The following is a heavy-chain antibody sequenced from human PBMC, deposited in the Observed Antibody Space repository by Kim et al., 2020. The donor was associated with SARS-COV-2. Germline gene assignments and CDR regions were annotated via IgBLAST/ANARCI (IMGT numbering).Heavy chain of an antibody. J-gene: IGHJ4*02. D-gene: IGHD3-10*01. Sequence: KRRVTISVDTSKNQFSLKLSSVTAADTAVYYCARNPLWFGELLYLRYFDYWGQGTLVTVSS. CDR3: ARNPLWFGELLYLRYFDY. V-gene: IGHV4-34*01.